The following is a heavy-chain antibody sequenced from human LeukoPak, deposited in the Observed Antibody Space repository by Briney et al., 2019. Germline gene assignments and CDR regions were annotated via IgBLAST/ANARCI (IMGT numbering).Heavy chain of an antibody. CDR2: IKQDESER. CDR1: GFTFSGYW. CDR3: ARDKAVGPTLLDY. J-gene: IGHJ4*02. V-gene: IGHV3-7*01. D-gene: IGHD1-26*01. Sequence: GGSLRLSCAASGFTFSGYWMGWVRQAPGKGPEWVANIKQDESERYYMDSVKGRFTISRDNAKNSLYLQMNSLRAEDTAVYYCARDKAVGPTLLDYWGQGILVTVSS.